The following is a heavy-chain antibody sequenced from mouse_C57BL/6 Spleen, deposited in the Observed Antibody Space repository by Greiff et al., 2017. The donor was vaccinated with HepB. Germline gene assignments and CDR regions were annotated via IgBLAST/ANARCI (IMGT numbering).Heavy chain of an antibody. CDR1: GYAFTNYL. J-gene: IGHJ3*01. V-gene: IGHV1-54*01. D-gene: IGHD2-4*01. CDR2: INPGSGGT. Sequence: QVQLQQSGAELVRPGTSVKVSCKASGYAFTNYLIEWVKQRPGQGLEWIGVINPGSGGTNYNEKFKGKATLTADKSSSTAYMQLSSLTSEDSAVYCCARAYDYARFAYWGQGTLVTVSA. CDR3: ARAYDYARFAY.